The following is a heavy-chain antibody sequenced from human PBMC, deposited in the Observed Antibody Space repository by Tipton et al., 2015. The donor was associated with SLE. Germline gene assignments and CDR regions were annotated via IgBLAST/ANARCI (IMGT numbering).Heavy chain of an antibody. CDR3: ARKRNGMGI. CDR2: INHSGST. J-gene: IGHJ3*02. CDR1: GGSFSGYY. Sequence: TLSLTCAVYGGSFSGYYWSWIRQPPGKGLEWIGEINHSGSTNYNPSLKSRVTMSVDTSKNQFSLKLSSVTAADTAVYYCARKRNGMGIWGQGTMVTVSS. V-gene: IGHV4-34*01. D-gene: IGHD5-24*01.